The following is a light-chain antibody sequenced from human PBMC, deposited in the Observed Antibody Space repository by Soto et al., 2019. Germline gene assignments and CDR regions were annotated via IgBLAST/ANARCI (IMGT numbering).Light chain of an antibody. Sequence: IVMTQSPDSLAVSLGERATINCKSSQSVLYSSNNRNYLAWYQQRLGQPPKLIFYWASTRESGVPDRFSGSGSGTDFTLTISSLQAEDVAVYYCQQYYSAPLTFGGGTKVDIK. J-gene: IGKJ4*01. CDR3: QQYYSAPLT. V-gene: IGKV4-1*01. CDR1: QSVLYSSNNRNY. CDR2: WAS.